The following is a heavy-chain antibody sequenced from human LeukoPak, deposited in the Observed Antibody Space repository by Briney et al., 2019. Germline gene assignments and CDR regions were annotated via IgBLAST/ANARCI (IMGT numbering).Heavy chain of an antibody. Sequence: GGSLRLSCAASGFTFSSYSMNWVRQASAKGLEWVSSISSSSSYIYYADSVKGRFTISRDNAKNSLYLQMNSLRAEDTAVYYCARDNRLLAADYWGQGTLVTVSS. D-gene: IGHD2/OR15-2a*01. V-gene: IGHV3-21*01. CDR3: ARDNRLLAADY. CDR1: GFTFSSYS. J-gene: IGHJ4*02. CDR2: ISSSSSYI.